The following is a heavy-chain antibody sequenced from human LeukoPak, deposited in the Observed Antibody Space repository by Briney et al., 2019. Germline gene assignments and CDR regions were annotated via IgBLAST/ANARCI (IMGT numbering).Heavy chain of an antibody. CDR1: GFTFSSYA. CDR2: ISGSGGST. D-gene: IGHD5-18*01. V-gene: IGHV3-23*01. CDR3: AKDSGEFRIYTAMRN. Sequence: PGGSLRLSCAASGFTFSSYAMSWVRQAPGKGLEWVSAISGSGGSTYYADSVKGRFTISRDNSKNTLYLQMNSLRAEDTAVYYCAKDSGEFRIYTAMRNWGQGTLVTVSS. J-gene: IGHJ4*02.